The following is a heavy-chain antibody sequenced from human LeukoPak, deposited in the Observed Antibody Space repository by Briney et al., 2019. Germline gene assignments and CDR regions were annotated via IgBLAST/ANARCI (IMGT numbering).Heavy chain of an antibody. V-gene: IGHV4-34*01. CDR3: ARRPYSGAWPFNY. D-gene: IGHD6-25*01. CDR1: GGTFSGYY. CDR2: INHSGST. J-gene: IGHJ4*02. Sequence: PSETLSLTCAVYGGTFSGYYWSWIRQPPGKRLEWIGEINHSGSTNYNPSLKSRVTISVDTSKNQFSLKLSSVTAADTAVYYCARRPYSGAWPFNYWGQGTLVTVSS.